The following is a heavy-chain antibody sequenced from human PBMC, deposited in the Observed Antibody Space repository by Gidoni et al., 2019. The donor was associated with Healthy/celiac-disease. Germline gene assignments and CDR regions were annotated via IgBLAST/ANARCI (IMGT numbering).Heavy chain of an antibody. D-gene: IGHD6-13*01. V-gene: IGHV4-34*01. CDR2: INQSGST. Sequence: DGLEWIGEINQSGSTNYNPSLKSRVTISVDTSKNQFSLKLSSVTAADTAVYYCARGGRRIAAAGTWVYWGQGTLVTVSS. J-gene: IGHJ4*02. CDR3: ARGGRRIAAAGTWVY.